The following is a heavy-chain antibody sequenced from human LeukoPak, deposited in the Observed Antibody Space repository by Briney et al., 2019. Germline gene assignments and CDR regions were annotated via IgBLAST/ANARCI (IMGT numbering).Heavy chain of an antibody. D-gene: IGHD6-13*01. CDR2: IKQDGSEK. CDR1: GFTFSSYW. Sequence: PGGSLRLSCAASGFTFSSYWMSWVRQAPGKGLEWVANIKQDGSEKYYVDSVKGRFTISRGNAKNSLYLQMNSPRAEDTAVYYCARAPYSSSWYDFDYWGQGTLVTVSS. CDR3: ARAPYSSSWYDFDY. V-gene: IGHV3-7*04. J-gene: IGHJ4*02.